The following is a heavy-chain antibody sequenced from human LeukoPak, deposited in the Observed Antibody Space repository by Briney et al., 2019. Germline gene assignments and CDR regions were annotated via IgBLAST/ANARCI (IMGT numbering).Heavy chain of an antibody. CDR1: GFIFSNYE. Sequence: GGSLRLSCAASGFIFSNYEMNWVRQAPGKGLEWVSYINRGGGIAYYVDSVRGRLTISRDNTKNALYLQMNSLRAEDTAVYYCAALWFDPWGQGTLVTVPS. CDR3: AALWFDP. CDR2: INRGGGIA. J-gene: IGHJ5*02. V-gene: IGHV3-48*03.